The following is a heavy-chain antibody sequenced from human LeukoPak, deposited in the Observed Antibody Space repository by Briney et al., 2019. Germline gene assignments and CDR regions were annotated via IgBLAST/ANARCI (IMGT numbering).Heavy chain of an antibody. CDR3: ARDPPISGRWVFDI. CDR1: GYRFKNYY. D-gene: IGHD3-9*01. V-gene: IGHV1-2*02. Sequence: ASVKVSCKASGYRFKNYYIHWLRQTPGQGVEWMGWMTPDVGDTHSAQKFLGRVTMTGDTSITTAYMELRDLRSDDTAVYYCARDPPISGRWVFDIWGQGTMVTVSS. CDR2: MTPDVGDT. J-gene: IGHJ3*02.